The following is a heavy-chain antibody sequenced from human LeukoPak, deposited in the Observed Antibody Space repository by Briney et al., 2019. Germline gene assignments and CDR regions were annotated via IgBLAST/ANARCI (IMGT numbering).Heavy chain of an antibody. CDR1: GGSITSYY. CDR3: AKAGDCSGGSCYPSYFDS. CDR2: IFHSGST. D-gene: IGHD2-15*01. V-gene: IGHV4-59*01. Sequence: SETLSLTCTVSGGSITSYYWSWIRQPPGKGLEWIGYIFHSGSTNYNPSLKSRVTISVDTSKNLFSLKLSSVTAADTAVYYCAKAGDCSGGSCYPSYFDSWGQGTLVTVSS. J-gene: IGHJ4*02.